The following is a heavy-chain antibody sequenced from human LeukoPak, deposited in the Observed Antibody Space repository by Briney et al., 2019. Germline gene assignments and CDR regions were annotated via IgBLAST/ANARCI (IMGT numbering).Heavy chain of an antibody. CDR2: IKQDGSEK. Sequence: GGSLRLSCAASGFTFSRYWMSWVRQAPGSGLEWVANIKQDGSEKYYVDSVKGRFTISRDNAKNSLYLQMNTLRAEDTAVYYCARDTRPVEMATIDYWGQGTLVTVSS. D-gene: IGHD5-24*01. V-gene: IGHV3-7*01. J-gene: IGHJ4*02. CDR1: GFTFSRYW. CDR3: ARDTRPVEMATIDY.